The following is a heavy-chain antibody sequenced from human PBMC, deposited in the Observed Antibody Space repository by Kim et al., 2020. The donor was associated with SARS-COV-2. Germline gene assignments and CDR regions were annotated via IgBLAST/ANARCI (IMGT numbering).Heavy chain of an antibody. Sequence: ASVKVSCKASGYTFTSYGISWVRQAPGQGLEWMGWISAYNGNTNYAQKLQGRVTMTTDTSTSTAYMELRSLRSDDTAVYYCARDYYGSGSYRPENWFDPWGQGTLVTVSS. D-gene: IGHD3-10*01. CDR3: ARDYYGSGSYRPENWFDP. CDR2: ISAYNGNT. J-gene: IGHJ5*02. V-gene: IGHV1-18*04. CDR1: GYTFTSYG.